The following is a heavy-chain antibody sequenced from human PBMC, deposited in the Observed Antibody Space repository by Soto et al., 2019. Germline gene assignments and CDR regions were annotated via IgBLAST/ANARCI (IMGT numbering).Heavy chain of an antibody. D-gene: IGHD3-3*01. J-gene: IGHJ4*02. CDR2: IHYSGST. CDR1: GDSISTFY. CDR3: ARVRSNLFDY. Sequence: ETLSLTCPVSGDSISTFYWSWIRQPPGKGLEWIGYIHYSGSTNYNPSLKSQVIISVDTSKNQFSLKLSSVTAADTAVYFCARVRSNLFDYWGQGTLVTVSS. V-gene: IGHV4-59*01.